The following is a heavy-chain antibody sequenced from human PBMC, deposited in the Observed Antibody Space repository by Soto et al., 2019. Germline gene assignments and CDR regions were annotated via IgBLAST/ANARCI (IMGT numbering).Heavy chain of an antibody. V-gene: IGHV3-21*01. J-gene: IGHJ1*01. CDR1: GFTFSSDS. D-gene: IGHD6-13*01. Sequence: PGECLKISCAASGFTFSSDSMNWVRQAPGKGLEWVSSISSSSSYIYYADSVKGRFTISRDNAKNSLYLQMNSLRAEDTAVYYCARPGYSSSWYAEYFQHWGQGTLVTVSS. CDR2: ISSSSSYI. CDR3: ARPGYSSSWYAEYFQH.